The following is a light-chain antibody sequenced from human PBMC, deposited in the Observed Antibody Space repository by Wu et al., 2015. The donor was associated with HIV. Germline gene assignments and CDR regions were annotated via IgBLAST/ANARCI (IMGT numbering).Light chain of an antibody. CDR3: HQYGNSPQT. CDR1: QTVNSSF. J-gene: IGKJ1*01. V-gene: IGKV3-20*01. Sequence: DIVLTQFPGTLSLSPGERATLSCRASQTVNSSFLAWYQQKPGQAPTLLIFGAASRASGIPDRFSGSGSGTDFTLTISRLEPEDFVVYYCHQYGNSPQTFGQGTRVEIK. CDR2: GAA.